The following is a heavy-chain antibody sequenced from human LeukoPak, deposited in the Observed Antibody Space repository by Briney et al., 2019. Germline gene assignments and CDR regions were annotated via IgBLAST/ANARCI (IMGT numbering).Heavy chain of an antibody. V-gene: IGHV1-46*01. CDR3: ARVRAGGSGSSPTYYFDY. Sequence: ASVKVSCKASEYTFTSYYMHWVRQAPGQGLEWMGIINPSGGSTSYAQKFQGRVTMTRDTSTSTVYMELSSLRSEDTAVYYCARVRAGGSGSSPTYYFDYWGQGTLVTVSS. CDR2: INPSGGST. D-gene: IGHD3-10*01. J-gene: IGHJ4*02. CDR1: EYTFTSYY.